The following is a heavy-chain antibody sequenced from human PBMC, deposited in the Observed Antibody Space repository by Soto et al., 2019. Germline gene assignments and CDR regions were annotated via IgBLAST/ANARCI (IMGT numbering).Heavy chain of an antibody. J-gene: IGHJ4*02. D-gene: IGHD2-2*01. Sequence: PSETLSLTCAVYGGSFSGYYWSWIRQPPGKGLELIGEINHSGSTNYNPSLKSRVTISVDTSKNQFSLKLSSVTAADTAVYYCASTPKNPAVVVVPAAGSYYFDYWGQGTLVTVSS. CDR2: INHSGST. CDR1: GGSFSGYY. CDR3: ASTPKNPAVVVVPAAGSYYFDY. V-gene: IGHV4-34*01.